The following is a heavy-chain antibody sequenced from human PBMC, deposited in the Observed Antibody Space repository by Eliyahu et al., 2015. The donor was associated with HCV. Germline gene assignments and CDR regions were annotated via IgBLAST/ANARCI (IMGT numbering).Heavy chain of an antibody. CDR1: GSTFSNYR. CDR3: ARSPFYGGNIDY. D-gene: IGHD4-23*01. V-gene: IGHV1-69*01. Sequence: QVQLVQSGAEVKKPGSSVXVSCKPXGSTFSNYRIXWVRQAPGQGXEWMGGIIPIFGTASYAQKLQGRVTITADESTSTVYLELSSLTSEDTAVYYCARSPFYGGNIDYWGQGTLVTVSS. CDR2: IIPIFGTA. J-gene: IGHJ4*02.